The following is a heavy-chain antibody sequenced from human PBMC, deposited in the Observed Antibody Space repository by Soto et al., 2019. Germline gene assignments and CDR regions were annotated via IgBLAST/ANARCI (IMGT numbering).Heavy chain of an antibody. Sequence: PSETLSLTCTVSGGSINSGDYYWAWVRQHPGKGLEWIGYSHYSGSTYYNPSLRSRLTIAVDTSRNQFSLNLSSVTAADTAVYFCARLLAILGVVNQGWFDRWGQGTLVTVSS. CDR1: GGSINSGDYY. V-gene: IGHV4-31*03. D-gene: IGHD3-3*01. CDR2: SHYSGST. CDR3: ARLLAILGVVNQGWFDR. J-gene: IGHJ5*02.